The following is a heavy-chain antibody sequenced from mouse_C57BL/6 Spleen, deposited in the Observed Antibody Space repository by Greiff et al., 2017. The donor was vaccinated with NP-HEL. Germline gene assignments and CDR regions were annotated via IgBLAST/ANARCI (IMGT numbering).Heavy chain of an antibody. CDR2: ISSGGSYT. V-gene: IGHV5-6*01. D-gene: IGHD3-2*02. CDR1: GFTFSSYG. CDR3: ARQDSSGYGAY. Sequence: EVMLVESGGDLVKPGGSLKLSCAASGFTFSSYGMSWVRQTPDKRLEWVATISSGGSYTYYPDSVKGRFTISRDNAKNTLYLQMSSLKSEDTAMYYCARQDSSGYGAYWGQGTLVTVSA. J-gene: IGHJ3*01.